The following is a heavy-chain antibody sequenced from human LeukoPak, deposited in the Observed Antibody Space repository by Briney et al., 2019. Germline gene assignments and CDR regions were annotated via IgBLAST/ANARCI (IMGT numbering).Heavy chain of an antibody. CDR3: GREVPGGTTSLDC. J-gene: IGHJ4*02. V-gene: IGHV3-7*04. D-gene: IGHD1-7*01. CDR1: GFTLSSYW. Sequence: PGGSLRLSCAASGFTLSSYWMSWIRQAPGKGLEWVANIKEDGSDKNYVDSVRGRFTISRDNAKNALYLQMSSLRAEDTAVYYCGREVPGGTTSLDCWGQGTVVTVSP. CDR2: IKEDGSDK.